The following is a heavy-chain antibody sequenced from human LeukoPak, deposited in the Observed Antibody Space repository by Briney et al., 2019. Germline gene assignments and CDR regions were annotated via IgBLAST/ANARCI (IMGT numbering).Heavy chain of an antibody. D-gene: IGHD2-15*01. J-gene: IGHJ2*01. V-gene: IGHV4-59*08. Sequence: SETLPLTCTVSGGSISSYYWSWIRQPPGKGLEWIGYIYYSGSTNYNPSLKSRVTISVDTSKNQFSLKLSSVTAADTAVYYCARHEVDGREVDLWGRGTLVTVSS. CDR1: GGSISSYY. CDR2: IYYSGST. CDR3: ARHEVDGREVDL.